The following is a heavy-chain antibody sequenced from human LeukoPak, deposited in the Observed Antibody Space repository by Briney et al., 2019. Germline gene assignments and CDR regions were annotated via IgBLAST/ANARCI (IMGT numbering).Heavy chain of an antibody. CDR2: IKDMAHGATI. CDR3: TARGPDSASSVAY. Sequence: GGSLRLSCVGSGFTFNNAWMNWVRQAPGKGLEWVGRIKDMAHGATIDYAAAVKGRFPLSRDDSKSTLYLQMNSLKTEDTAVYYCTARGPDSASSVAYWGQGTLVTVSS. D-gene: IGHD1-26*01. CDR1: GFTFNNAW. J-gene: IGHJ4*02. V-gene: IGHV3-15*07.